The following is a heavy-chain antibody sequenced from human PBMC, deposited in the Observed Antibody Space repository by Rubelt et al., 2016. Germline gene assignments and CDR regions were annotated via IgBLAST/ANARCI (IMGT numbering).Heavy chain of an antibody. J-gene: IGHJ4*02. CDR2: IDPSGGAT. D-gene: IGHD2/OR15-2a*01. CDR1: GYSFTTNY. Sequence: GASVKISCKASGYSFTTNYMHWVRQAPGQGLEWMVMIDPSGGATNYAQKFQGRITMTRDTSTSTVYLDLSSLRSEDTAVYYCAREPASTCYFDFWGQGTLVTVSS. CDR3: AREPASTCYFDF. V-gene: IGHV1-46*01.